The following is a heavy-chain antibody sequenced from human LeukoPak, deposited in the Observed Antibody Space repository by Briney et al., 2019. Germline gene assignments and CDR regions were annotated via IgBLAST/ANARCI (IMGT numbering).Heavy chain of an antibody. CDR2: TRNKANSYTT. Sequence: GGSLRLSCAASGFTFISYAMSWVRQAPGKGLEWVGRTRNKANSYTTEYAASVKGRYTISRDDSKNSLYLQMNSLKTEDTAVYYCAGRTTVVTTNYWYFDLWGRGTLVTVSS. V-gene: IGHV3-72*01. CDR1: GFTFISYA. D-gene: IGHD4-23*01. CDR3: AGRTTVVTTNYWYFDL. J-gene: IGHJ2*01.